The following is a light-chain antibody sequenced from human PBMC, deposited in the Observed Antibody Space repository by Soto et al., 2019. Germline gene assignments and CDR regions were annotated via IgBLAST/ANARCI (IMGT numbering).Light chain of an antibody. CDR3: GTFYTGLSAGGV. V-gene: IGLV1-51*01. J-gene: IGLJ3*02. CDR2: DNN. Sequence: QSVLTQPPSVSAAPGQRVTISCAGSTSNIGNNYVSWYQQKPGTAPKLLIYDNNKRPSGIPDRFSGSKSGTSATLAITGLQAGDEADYYCGTFYTGLSAGGVFGGGTKLTVL. CDR1: TSNIGNNY.